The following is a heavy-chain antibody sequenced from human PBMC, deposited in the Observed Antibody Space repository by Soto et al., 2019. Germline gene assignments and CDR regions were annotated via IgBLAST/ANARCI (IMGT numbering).Heavy chain of an antibody. Sequence: QVQLVQSGAEVKKPGSSVKVSCKASGGTFSSYAISWVRQAPGQGLEWMGGIIPMYGTANYAQKFQGRVTITADESTLTAYMELSSLRSEDTAVYYCATGIAARYYYYGMDVWGQGTPVPVSS. V-gene: IGHV1-69*01. J-gene: IGHJ6*02. D-gene: IGHD6-6*01. CDR1: GGTFSSYA. CDR3: ATGIAARYYYYGMDV. CDR2: IIPMYGTA.